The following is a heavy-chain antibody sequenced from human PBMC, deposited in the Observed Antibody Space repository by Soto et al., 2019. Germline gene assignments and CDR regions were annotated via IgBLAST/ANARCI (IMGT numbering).Heavy chain of an antibody. CDR3: ARMGSVTTFSWSDYYYGMDV. CDR1: GFTFGSYS. V-gene: IGHV3-21*01. CDR2: ISSSTSYI. D-gene: IGHD4-17*01. Sequence: EVQLVESGGGLVKSGGSLRLSCAASGFTFGSYSMNWVRQAPGKGLEWVSSISSSTSYIYYADSVKGRFTISRDNAKNSLYLQMNSLRAEDTAVYYCARMGSVTTFSWSDYYYGMDVWGQGTTVTVSS. J-gene: IGHJ6*02.